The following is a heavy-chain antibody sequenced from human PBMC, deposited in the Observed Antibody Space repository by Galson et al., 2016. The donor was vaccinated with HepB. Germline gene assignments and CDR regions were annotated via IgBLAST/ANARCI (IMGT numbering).Heavy chain of an antibody. CDR2: ISGYNGHI. J-gene: IGHJ4*02. Sequence: SVKVSCKASGYTFTSSGISWVRQAPGQGLEWMGWISGYNGHIQYAQKFQDRVTVTADTSTSTAYMELRSLNSDDTATYYCVRDYSYMPDCWGQGTLVTVSS. V-gene: IGHV1-18*01. CDR1: GYTFTSSG. D-gene: IGHD2-15*01. CDR3: VRDYSYMPDC.